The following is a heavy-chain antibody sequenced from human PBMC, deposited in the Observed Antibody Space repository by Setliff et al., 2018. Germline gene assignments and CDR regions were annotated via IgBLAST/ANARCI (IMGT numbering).Heavy chain of an antibody. CDR2: IDKDGSST. J-gene: IGHJ4*02. CDR3: TREHTPWVGASHHDC. Sequence: LRLSCEAFGFTFNNYWMSWVRQAPGKGLEWVARIDKDGSSTVYADSVKGRFTISRDNVKKMLYLQMDSLRTEDTAVYYCTREHTPWVGASHHDCWGQGTQVTVSS. CDR1: GFTFNNYW. D-gene: IGHD1-26*01. V-gene: IGHV3-74*01.